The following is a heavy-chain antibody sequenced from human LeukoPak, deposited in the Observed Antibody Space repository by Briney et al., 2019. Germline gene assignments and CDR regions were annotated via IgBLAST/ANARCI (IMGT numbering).Heavy chain of an antibody. V-gene: IGHV4-34*01. J-gene: IGHJ6*02. CDR1: GGSFSDYQ. CDR3: ASLLGSGRYYYYGMDV. D-gene: IGHD3-10*01. Sequence: SETLSLTCAVSGGSFSDYQWNWIRQSPGKGLEWLGEISHSGTTTYNPSLKSRVTISVDTSKNQFSLRLRSVTAADTAVYYCASLLGSGRYYYYGMDVWGQGTTVTVSS. CDR2: ISHSGTT.